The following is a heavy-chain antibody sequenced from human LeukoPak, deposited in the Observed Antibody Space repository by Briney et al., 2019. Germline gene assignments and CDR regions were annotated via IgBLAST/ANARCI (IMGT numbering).Heavy chain of an antibody. D-gene: IGHD3-22*01. J-gene: IGHJ4*02. CDR1: GYTFTSYY. CDR2: INPSGGST. Sequence: ASVKVSCKASGYTFTSYYMHWVRQAPGQGLEWMGIINPSGGSTSYAQKFQGRVTITRDTSTRTVYMELSSLRSEDTAVYYCARDSGVETTYYYDSSGYYYGGPLDYWGQGTLVTVSS. CDR3: ARDSGVETTYYYDSSGYYYGGPLDY. V-gene: IGHV1-46*01.